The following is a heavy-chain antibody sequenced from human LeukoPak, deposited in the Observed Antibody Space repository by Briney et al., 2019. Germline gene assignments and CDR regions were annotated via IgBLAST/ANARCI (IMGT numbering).Heavy chain of an antibody. V-gene: IGHV1-2*02. CDR2: ISPSGGST. Sequence: GASVKVSCKAFGYTFTSNYMHWVRQAPGQGPEWMGVISPSGGSTTYAQKFQGRVTMTRDTSISTAYMELSRLRSDDTAVYYCAKLPLGTGNDYWGQGTLVTVSS. CDR1: GYTFTSNY. J-gene: IGHJ4*02. D-gene: IGHD5-24*01. CDR3: AKLPLGTGNDY.